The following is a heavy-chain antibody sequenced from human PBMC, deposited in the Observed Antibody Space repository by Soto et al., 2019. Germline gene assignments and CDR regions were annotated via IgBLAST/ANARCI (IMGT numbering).Heavy chain of an antibody. CDR3: ARTDIVTTNWFDP. D-gene: IGHD5-12*01. CDR1: GESFIGYY. Sequence: QVHLQQWGAGLLKPSETLSLTCAVYGESFIGYYWTWIRQSPGKGLEWIGEINHGGSTNYNPSLKSRVTISIDTSKNQFSLKLTSVNAADTSVDYCARTDIVTTNWFDPWGQGTLVTVSS. CDR2: INHGGST. J-gene: IGHJ5*02. V-gene: IGHV4-34*01.